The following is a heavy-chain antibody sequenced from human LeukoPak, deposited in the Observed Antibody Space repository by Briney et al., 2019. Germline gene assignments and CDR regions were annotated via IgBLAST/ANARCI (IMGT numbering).Heavy chain of an antibody. J-gene: IGHJ3*02. CDR1: GGPMSSYY. Sequence: SETLSLTCTVSGGPMSSYYWRCIRHPPGKGLEWIGYIYYSGSTYYNLSLKCRVPISVDKSINQYSLKLSSVPAANPAVYHCAGGGYDSPTGASAFDIWGQGTMVTVSS. D-gene: IGHD3-22*01. V-gene: IGHV4-59*12. CDR2: IYYSGST. CDR3: AGGGYDSPTGASAFDI.